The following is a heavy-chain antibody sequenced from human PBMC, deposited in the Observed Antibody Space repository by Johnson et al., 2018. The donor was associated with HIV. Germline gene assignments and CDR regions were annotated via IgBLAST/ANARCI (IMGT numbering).Heavy chain of an antibody. D-gene: IGHD4-23*01. CDR1: GFTFSSYG. Sequence: QVQLVESGGGVVQPGRSLRLSCAASGFTFSSYGMHWVRQAPGKGLEWVAVISYDGTNKYYSDSVKGRVTISRDNSKNTLYLQMNSLRAEDTAVYYCAKDVSVVTPSGSFDIWGQGTRVTVSS. J-gene: IGHJ3*02. CDR2: ISYDGTNK. V-gene: IGHV3-30*18. CDR3: AKDVSVVTPSGSFDI.